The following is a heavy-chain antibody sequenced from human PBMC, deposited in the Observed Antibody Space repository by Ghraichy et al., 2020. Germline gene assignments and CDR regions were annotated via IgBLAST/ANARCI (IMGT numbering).Heavy chain of an antibody. D-gene: IGHD6-19*01. CDR3: AREGSSGWPGLFDY. V-gene: IGHV4-59*01. CDR2: IYYSGST. Sequence: SETLSLTCTVSGGSISSYYWSWIRQPPGKGLEWIGYIYYSGSTNYNPSLKSRVTISVDTSKNQFSLKLSSVTAADTAVYYCAREGSSGWPGLFDYWGQGTLVTVSS. J-gene: IGHJ4*02. CDR1: GGSISSYY.